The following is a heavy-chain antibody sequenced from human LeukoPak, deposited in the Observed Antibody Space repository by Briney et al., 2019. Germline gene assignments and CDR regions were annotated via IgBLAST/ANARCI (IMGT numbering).Heavy chain of an antibody. V-gene: IGHV4-59*01. CDR3: ASEFSLSGFFDF. CDR1: GGSISNYY. J-gene: IGHJ4*02. D-gene: IGHD3-16*02. CDR2: VYYSGTI. Sequence: PSETLSLTCTVSGGSISNYYWSWIRQPPGKGLEWIGYVYYSGTINYNPSLKSRVTISVDTSKNQFSLRLTSVTAADTAVYFCASEFSLSGFFDFWGQGALVTVSS.